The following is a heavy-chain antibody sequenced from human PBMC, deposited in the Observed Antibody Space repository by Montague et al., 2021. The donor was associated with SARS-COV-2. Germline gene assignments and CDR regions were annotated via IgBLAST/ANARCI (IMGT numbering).Heavy chain of an antibody. CDR1: GGSISSSNW. CDR2: IYHSGST. J-gene: IGHJ6*02. Sequence: SETLSLTCAVSGGSISSSNWWSWVRQPPGKGLEWIGEIYHSGSTXYHPSLKSRVTISVDKSKNQSSLKLSSVTAAATAVYYCARYTRQIRLIVFDYGMDVWGQGTTVTVSS. D-gene: IGHD4-17*01. CDR3: ARYTRQIRLIVFDYGMDV. V-gene: IGHV4-4*02.